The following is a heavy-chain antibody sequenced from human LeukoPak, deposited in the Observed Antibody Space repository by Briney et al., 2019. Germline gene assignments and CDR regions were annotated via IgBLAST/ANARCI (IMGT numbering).Heavy chain of an antibody. V-gene: IGHV4-39*01. J-gene: IGHJ6*02. CDR1: GGSISSSSYY. CDR3: ASRGYYYYGMDV. Sequence: PSEALSLTCTVSGGSISSSSYYWGWIRQPPGKGLEWIGSIYYSGSTYYTPSLKSRDTISVDTSKNQFSLKLSSVTAADTAVYYCASRGYYYYGMDVWGQGTTVTVSS. CDR2: IYYSGST.